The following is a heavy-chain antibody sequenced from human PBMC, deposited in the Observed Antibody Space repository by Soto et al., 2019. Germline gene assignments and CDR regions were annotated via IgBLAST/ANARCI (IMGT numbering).Heavy chain of an antibody. D-gene: IGHD5-18*01. J-gene: IGHJ6*02. V-gene: IGHV5-51*01. Sequence: GESLKISCKGSGYSFTSYWIGWVRQMPGKGLEWMGIIYPGDSDPRYSPSFQGQVTISADKSISTAYLQWSSLKASDTAMYYCARHKDTAMVTYYYYYDMDVWGQGTTVTVSS. CDR1: GYSFTSYW. CDR2: IYPGDSDP. CDR3: ARHKDTAMVTYYYYYDMDV.